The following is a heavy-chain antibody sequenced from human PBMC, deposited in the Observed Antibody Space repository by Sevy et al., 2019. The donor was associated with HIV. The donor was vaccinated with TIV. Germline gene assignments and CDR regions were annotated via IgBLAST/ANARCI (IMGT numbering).Heavy chain of an antibody. CDR3: ASFRRLLIIRGDTFEI. D-gene: IGHD3-9*01. Sequence: SETLSLTCAVSGYSISSAYSWGWIRQPPGKGLEWIGNIYHSGSTYYNPSLNSRVTISVDTSKNQFSLKLNSVTAADTAVYYCASFRRLLIIRGDTFEIRGQGTMVTVSS. CDR2: IYHSGST. CDR1: GYSISSAYS. V-gene: IGHV4-38-2*01. J-gene: IGHJ3*02.